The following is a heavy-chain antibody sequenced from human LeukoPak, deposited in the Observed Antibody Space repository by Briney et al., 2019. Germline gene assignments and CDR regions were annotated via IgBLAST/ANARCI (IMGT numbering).Heavy chain of an antibody. Sequence: PSETLSLTCAVYGGSFSGYYWSWIRQPPGKGLEWIGEINHSGSTNYNPSLKRRVTISVDTSKNQFSLKLSSVTAADTAVYYCARPSIAAAGGRFDYWGQGTLVTVSS. CDR1: GGSFSGYY. J-gene: IGHJ4*02. V-gene: IGHV4-34*01. D-gene: IGHD6-13*01. CDR2: INHSGST. CDR3: ARPSIAAAGGRFDY.